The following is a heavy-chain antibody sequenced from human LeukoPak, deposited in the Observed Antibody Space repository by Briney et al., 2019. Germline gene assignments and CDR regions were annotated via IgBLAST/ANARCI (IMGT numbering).Heavy chain of an antibody. CDR3: AKNHPGSYYNRPDY. Sequence: PGGSLRLSCAASGFIFSSHGMNWVRQAPGKGLEWVSGISPSGDITYYADSVKGRFTISRDNSKNTLYLQMNSLRAEDTAVYYCAKNHPGSYYNRPDYWGQGTLVTVSS. D-gene: IGHD3-10*01. CDR2: ISPSGDIT. CDR1: GFIFSSHG. V-gene: IGHV3-23*01. J-gene: IGHJ4*02.